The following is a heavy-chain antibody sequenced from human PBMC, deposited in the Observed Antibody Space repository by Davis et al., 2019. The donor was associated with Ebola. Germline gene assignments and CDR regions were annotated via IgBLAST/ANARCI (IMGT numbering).Heavy chain of an antibody. D-gene: IGHD6-13*01. CDR3: AREAAALYYYGMDV. J-gene: IGHJ6*02. V-gene: IGHV3-53*01. CDR1: GFTVSSNY. CDR2: IYSGGST. Sequence: GESLKISYAASGFTVSSNYMSWVRQAPGKGLEWVSVIYSGGSTYYADSVKGRFTISRDNSKNTLYLQMNSLRAEDTAVYYCAREAAALYYYGMDVWGQGTTVTVSS.